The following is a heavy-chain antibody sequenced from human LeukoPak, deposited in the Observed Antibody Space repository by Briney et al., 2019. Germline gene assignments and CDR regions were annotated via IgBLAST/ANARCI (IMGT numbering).Heavy chain of an antibody. CDR2: INPNSGVT. CDR1: GYTFTGYY. J-gene: IGHJ5*02. D-gene: IGHD6-13*01. V-gene: IGHV1-2*02. Sequence: GASVKVSCKASGYTFTGYYMHWVRQAPGQGLEWMGWINPNSGVTNYAQKFQGRVTMTRDTSISTAYMELSRLRSDDTAVYYCARDHPSSSWYGSVRFDPWGQGTLVTVSS. CDR3: ARDHPSSSWYGSVRFDP.